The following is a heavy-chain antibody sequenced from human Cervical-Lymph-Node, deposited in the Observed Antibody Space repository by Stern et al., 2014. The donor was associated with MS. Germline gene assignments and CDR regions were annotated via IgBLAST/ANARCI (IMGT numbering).Heavy chain of an antibody. Sequence: EVQLVESGGGLVQPGGSLKLSCATSGFTFSVSAMHWVRQTSGKGLAWVGRVRGKANGYATTYAASVKGRFTISRDDSKNMASLQMNSLKTEDTAVYYCTVDGSGWSYWGQGTLVTVSS. CDR2: VRGKANGYAT. CDR3: TVDGSGWSY. CDR1: GFTFSVSA. D-gene: IGHD6-19*01. J-gene: IGHJ4*02. V-gene: IGHV3-73*02.